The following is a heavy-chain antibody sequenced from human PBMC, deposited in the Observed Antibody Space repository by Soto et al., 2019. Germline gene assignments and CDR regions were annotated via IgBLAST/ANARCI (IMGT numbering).Heavy chain of an antibody. D-gene: IGHD3-9*01. J-gene: IGHJ4*02. V-gene: IGHV3-30-3*01. CDR1: GFTFSSYW. Sequence: TGGSLRLSCAASGFTFSSYWMHWVRQAPGKGLEWVAVIPYDGSNKYYADSVKGRFTISRDNSKNTLYLQMNSLRAEDTAVYYCARDYDILTGYIDYFDYWGQGTLVTVSS. CDR3: ARDYDILTGYIDYFDY. CDR2: IPYDGSNK.